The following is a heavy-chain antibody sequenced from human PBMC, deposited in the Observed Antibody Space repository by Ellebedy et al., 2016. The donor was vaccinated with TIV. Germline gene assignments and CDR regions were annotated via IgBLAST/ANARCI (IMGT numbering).Heavy chain of an antibody. J-gene: IGHJ4*02. CDR2: ISAYTGNT. D-gene: IGHD1-26*01. Sequence: ASVKVSCKASGFAFASYSFSWVRQAPGQGLEWMAWISAYTGNTDFAQNFQGRVTLTTDTSTSTTYMELRSLKSDDTAVYYCARDMVQGMVARYLWFDYWGQGTRATVSS. CDR1: GFAFASYS. CDR3: ARDMVQGMVARYLWFDY. V-gene: IGHV1-18*01.